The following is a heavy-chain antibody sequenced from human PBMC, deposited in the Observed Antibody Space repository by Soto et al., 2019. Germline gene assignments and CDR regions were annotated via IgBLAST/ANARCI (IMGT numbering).Heavy chain of an antibody. V-gene: IGHV3-23*01. CDR3: ANTYDFWSGYYLDY. Sequence: GGSLRLSCAASGSTFSSYAMSWVRQAPGKGLEWVSAISGSGGSTYYADSVKGRFTISRDNSKNTLYLQMNSLRAEDTAVYYCANTYDFWSGYYLDYWGQGTLVTVSS. CDR1: GSTFSSYA. CDR2: ISGSGGST. J-gene: IGHJ4*02. D-gene: IGHD3-3*01.